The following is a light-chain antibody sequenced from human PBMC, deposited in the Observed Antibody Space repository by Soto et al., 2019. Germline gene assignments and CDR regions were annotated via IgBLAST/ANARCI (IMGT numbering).Light chain of an antibody. CDR2: GAS. V-gene: IGKV3-15*01. CDR3: QQYDNWPPT. J-gene: IGKJ4*01. CDR1: QSISSD. Sequence: MTQSPCSLSTSVGGRVTITCRASQSISSDSAWYQQRPGQAPTLLIYGASTRATGVPASFRGSGSGTEFTLTINGLQSEDFALYWCQQYDNWPPTFGGGTKVDI.